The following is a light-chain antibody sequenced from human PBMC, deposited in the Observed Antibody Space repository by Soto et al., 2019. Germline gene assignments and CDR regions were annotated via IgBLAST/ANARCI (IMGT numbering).Light chain of an antibody. CDR1: SSNIGIDY. J-gene: IGLJ3*02. Sequence: QSVLTQPPSVSVAPGQKVTIACSGSSSNIGIDYVSWYQHIPGTAPKLLIYDDHHRPSGIPDRFSGSKSGTSATLDITGLQTGDEADYYCGTWDSSLSAVVFGGGTKVTVL. CDR2: DDH. CDR3: GTWDSSLSAVV. V-gene: IGLV1-51*01.